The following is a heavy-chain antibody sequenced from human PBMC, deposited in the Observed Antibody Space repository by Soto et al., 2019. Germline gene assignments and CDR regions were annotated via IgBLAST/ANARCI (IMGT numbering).Heavy chain of an antibody. CDR1: GFTFSSYG. D-gene: IGHD6-19*01. V-gene: IGHV3-33*01. Sequence: QVPLVESGGGVVQPGRSLRLSCAASGFTFSSYGMHWVRQAPGKGLEWVAVIWYDGSNKYYADSVKGRFTISRDNSKNTLYLQMNSLRAEDTAVYYCARKGSGWTPYGMDVWGQGTTVTVSS. CDR3: ARKGSGWTPYGMDV. J-gene: IGHJ6*02. CDR2: IWYDGSNK.